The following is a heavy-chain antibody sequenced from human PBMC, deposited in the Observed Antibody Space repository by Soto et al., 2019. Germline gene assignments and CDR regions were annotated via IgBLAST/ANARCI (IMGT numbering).Heavy chain of an antibody. CDR2: IYYSGST. CDR1: GGSISSYY. J-gene: IGHJ4*02. Sequence: PSETLSLTCTVSGGSISSYYWSWIRQPPGKGLEWIGYIYYSGSTNYNPSLKSRVTMSVDNSKNQFSLKLSFITAADTAVYYCASRRDKNFDSWGQGILVTVSS. V-gene: IGHV4-59*12. CDR3: ASRRDKNFDS.